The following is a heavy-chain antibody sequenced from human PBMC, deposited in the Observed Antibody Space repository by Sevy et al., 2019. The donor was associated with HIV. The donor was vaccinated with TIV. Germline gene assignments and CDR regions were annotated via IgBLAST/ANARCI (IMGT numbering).Heavy chain of an antibody. J-gene: IGHJ3*02. CDR3: AREGSSIVVVVAATDDAFDI. Sequence: GGSLRLSCAASGFTFSSYAMHWVRQAPGKGLEWVAVISYDGSNKYYADSVKGRFTISRDNSKNTLYLQMNSLRAEDTAVYYCAREGSSIVVVVAATDDAFDIWGLGTMVTVSS. V-gene: IGHV3-30*04. D-gene: IGHD2-15*01. CDR2: ISYDGSNK. CDR1: GFTFSSYA.